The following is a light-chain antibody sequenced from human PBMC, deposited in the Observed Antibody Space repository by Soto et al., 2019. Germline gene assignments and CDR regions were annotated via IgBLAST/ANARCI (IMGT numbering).Light chain of an antibody. CDR2: AAS. CDR3: QQLNSYPLLT. CDR1: QGISSY. J-gene: IGKJ4*01. V-gene: IGKV1-9*01. Sequence: DIQLTQSPSFLSASVGDRVTITCRASQGISSYLAWYQQKPGKAPKLLIYAASTLQSGVPSRFSGSGAGTEFTLTISSLQPEDGATYYCQQLNSYPLLTFGGGTKVEIK.